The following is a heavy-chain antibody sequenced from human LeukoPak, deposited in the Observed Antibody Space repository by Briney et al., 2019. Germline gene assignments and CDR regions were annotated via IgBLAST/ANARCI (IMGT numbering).Heavy chain of an antibody. CDR1: GGSINSYY. CDR2: IYYSGST. J-gene: IGHJ5*02. CDR3: ARSITTYYYDSSGSRSPKGGWFDP. D-gene: IGHD3-22*01. V-gene: IGHV4-59*01. Sequence: PSETLSLTCTVSGGSINSYYWSWIRQPPGKGLEWIGYIYYSGSTNYNPSLKSRVTISLDTSKNHFSLKLSSVTAADTAVYYCARSITTYYYDSSGSRSPKGGWFDPWGQGTLVTVSS.